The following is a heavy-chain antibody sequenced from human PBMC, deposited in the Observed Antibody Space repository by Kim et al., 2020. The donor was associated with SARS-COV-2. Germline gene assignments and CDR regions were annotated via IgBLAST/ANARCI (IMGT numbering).Heavy chain of an antibody. CDR1: GFTFSSYG. V-gene: IGHV3-33*05. CDR2: ISYDGSNK. J-gene: IGHJ4*02. D-gene: IGHD2-15*01. Sequence: GGSLRLSCTASGFTFSSYGMHWVRQAPGKGLEWVAVISYDGSNKYYADSVKGRFTISRDNSKNTLYLQMNSLRAEDTAVYYCARGLQEIVVVVAASVWGQGTLVTVSS. CDR3: ARGLQEIVVVVAASV.